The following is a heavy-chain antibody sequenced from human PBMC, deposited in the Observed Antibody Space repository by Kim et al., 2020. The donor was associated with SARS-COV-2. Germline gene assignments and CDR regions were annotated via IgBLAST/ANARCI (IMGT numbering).Heavy chain of an antibody. V-gene: IGHV3-30*18. CDR1: GFTFSSYG. CDR2: ISYDGSNK. CDR3: AKDRRVAVAGIDY. Sequence: GSLRLSCAASGFTFSSYGMHWVRQAPGKGLEWVAVISYDGSNKYYADSVKGRFTISRDNSKNTLYLQMNSLRAEDTAVYYCAKDRRVAVAGIDYWGQGTLVTVSS. J-gene: IGHJ4*02. D-gene: IGHD6-19*01.